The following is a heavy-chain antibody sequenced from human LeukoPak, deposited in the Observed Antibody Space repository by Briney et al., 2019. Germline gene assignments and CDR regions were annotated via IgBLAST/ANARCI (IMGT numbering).Heavy chain of an antibody. J-gene: IGHJ4*02. CDR2: ISAYNGNT. D-gene: IGHD2-15*01. V-gene: IGHV1-18*01. Sequence: ASVKVSCKASGYTFTSYGISWVRQAPGQGLEWMGWISAYNGNTNYAQKLQGRVTMTTDTSTSTAYMELRSLRSDDTAVYYCARDADVVVVAATPYYFDYWGQGTLVTVSS. CDR1: GYTFTSYG. CDR3: ARDADVVVVAATPYYFDY.